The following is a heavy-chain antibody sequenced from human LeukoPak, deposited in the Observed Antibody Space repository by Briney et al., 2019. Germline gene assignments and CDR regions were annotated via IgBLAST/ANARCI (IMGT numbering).Heavy chain of an antibody. Sequence: SETLSLTCAVSGGSISSGGYSWSWIRQPPGKGLEWIGYIYHSGSTYYNPSLKSRVTIPVDRSKNQFSLKLSSVTAADTAVYNCARELSRWYFDLWGRGTLVTVSS. D-gene: IGHD2-15*01. CDR1: GGSISSGGYS. CDR3: ARELSRWYFDL. V-gene: IGHV4-30-2*01. J-gene: IGHJ2*01. CDR2: IYHSGST.